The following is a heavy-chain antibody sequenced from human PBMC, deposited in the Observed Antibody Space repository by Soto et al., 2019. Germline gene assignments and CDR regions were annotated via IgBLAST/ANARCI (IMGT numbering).Heavy chain of an antibody. CDR1: GASTSSENW. D-gene: IGHD2-8*02. J-gene: IGHJ6*02. V-gene: IGHV4-4*02. CDR2: IYHSGAT. CDR3: ARDAGASRYYGMDV. Sequence: QVHLVESGPALVKPSGTLSLACTVSGASTSSENWWSWVRQAPGKGLEWIGEIYHSGATHYSPSLKSRVTISLDKSKNQFFLKLDSVTAADSAVYYCARDAGASRYYGMDVWGQGTKVTVS.